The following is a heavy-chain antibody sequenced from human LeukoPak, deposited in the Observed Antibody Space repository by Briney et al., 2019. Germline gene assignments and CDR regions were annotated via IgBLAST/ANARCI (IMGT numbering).Heavy chain of an antibody. Sequence: SEILCFPFTVSCGSFRSNYWTWSRQPPGKGLEWIGYIYYSGSTNYNPSLKSRVTISVDTSKNQFSLKLSSVTAADTAVYYCARTYYYGSGIYYVNLFYPWGQGTLVTVSS. CDR3: ARTYYYGSGIYYVNLFYP. V-gene: IGHV4-59*01. J-gene: IGHJ5*02. D-gene: IGHD3-10*01. CDR1: CGSFRSNY. CDR2: IYYSGST.